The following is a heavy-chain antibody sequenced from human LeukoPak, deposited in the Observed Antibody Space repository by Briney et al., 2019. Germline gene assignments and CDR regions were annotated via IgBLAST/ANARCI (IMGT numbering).Heavy chain of an antibody. CDR2: ISSSSSTI. Sequence: GGSLRLSCAASGLTFSSYSMNWVRQAPGKGLEWVSYISSSSSTIYYADSVKGRFTISRDNAKNSLYLQMNSLRAEDTAVYYCARGYYYMEVWGKGAKVNISS. D-gene: IGHD1-14*01. V-gene: IGHV3-48*01. CDR1: GLTFSSYS. CDR3: ARGYYYMEV. J-gene: IGHJ6*03.